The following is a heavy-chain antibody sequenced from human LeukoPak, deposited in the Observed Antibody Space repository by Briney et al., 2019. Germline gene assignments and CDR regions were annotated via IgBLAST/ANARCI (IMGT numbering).Heavy chain of an antibody. Sequence: GGSLRLSCAASGFTFSDYYMSWIRQAPGKGLEWVSYISSSGSTIYYADSVKGRFTISRDNAKNSLYLQMNSPRAEDTAVYYCARDRGYYYYYYMDVWGKGTTVTVSS. CDR2: ISSSGSTI. CDR3: ARDRGYYYYYYMDV. CDR1: GFTFSDYY. V-gene: IGHV3-11*01. J-gene: IGHJ6*03.